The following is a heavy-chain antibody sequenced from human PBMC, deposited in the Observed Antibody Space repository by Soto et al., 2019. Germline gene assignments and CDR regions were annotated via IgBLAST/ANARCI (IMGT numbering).Heavy chain of an antibody. D-gene: IGHD3-22*01. CDR2: ISSNGGST. CDR3: ARAGYYDSSRNAFDI. Sequence: GGSLRLSCAASGFTFSSYAMHWVRQAPGKGLEYVSAISSNGGSTYYANSMKGRFTISRDNSKNTLYLQMGSLRAEDMAVYYCARAGYYDSSRNAFDIWGQGTMVTVSS. J-gene: IGHJ3*02. CDR1: GFTFSSYA. V-gene: IGHV3-64*01.